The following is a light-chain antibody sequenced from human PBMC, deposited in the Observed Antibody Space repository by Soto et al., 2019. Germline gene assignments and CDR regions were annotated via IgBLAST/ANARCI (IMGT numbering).Light chain of an antibody. J-gene: IGLJ2*01. CDR3: SSYAGSARIL. CDR1: SSDVGGYNY. Sequence: QSVLTQPPSASGSPGQSVTISCTGTSSDVGGYNYVSWYQQHPDKAPTLIIYEVSKRPSGVPDRFSGSKSGNTASLTVSGLQAYDEADYYCSSYAGSARILFGGGTKLTVL. CDR2: EVS. V-gene: IGLV2-8*01.